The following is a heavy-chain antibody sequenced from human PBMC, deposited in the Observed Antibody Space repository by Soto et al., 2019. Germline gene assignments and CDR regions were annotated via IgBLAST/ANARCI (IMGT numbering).Heavy chain of an antibody. CDR2: IWYDGSNK. CDR1: GFTFSTYG. D-gene: IGHD2-2*01. Sequence: GGSLRLSCAASGFTFSTYGMHWVRQAPGKGLEWVAVIWYDGSNKYYADSVKGRFTISRDNSKNTLYLQMNSLRAEDTAVYYCARDPSIVLVPAATYYYYYYGMDVWGQRTTVTVSS. J-gene: IGHJ6*02. V-gene: IGHV3-33*01. CDR3: ARDPSIVLVPAATYYYYYYGMDV.